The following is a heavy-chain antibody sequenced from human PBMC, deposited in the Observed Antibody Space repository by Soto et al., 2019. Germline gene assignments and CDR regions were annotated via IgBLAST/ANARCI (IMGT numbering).Heavy chain of an antibody. J-gene: IGHJ4*02. CDR2: ISWTSATI. D-gene: IGHD6-13*01. CDR1: GFTFGDYY. V-gene: IGHV3-11*01. Sequence: GGSLRLSCAASGFTFGDYYMSWVRQAPGQGLEWISYISWTSATIYYADSVKGRFTVSRDNANKSLSLQMNSLRAEDTAVYYCARRGPGTYFDYWGQGSLVTVSS. CDR3: ARRGPGTYFDY.